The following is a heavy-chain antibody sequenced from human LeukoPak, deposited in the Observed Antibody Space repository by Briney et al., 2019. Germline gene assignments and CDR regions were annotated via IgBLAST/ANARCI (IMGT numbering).Heavy chain of an antibody. D-gene: IGHD3-3*01. J-gene: IGHJ6*03. CDR1: GYTFTGYW. V-gene: IGHV1-2*02. CDR3: ARGITIFGVVGSWDYFYYMDV. Sequence: ASVKLSCKAFGYTFTGYWMHWVRQAPGQGLEWMGWINPNSGGTNSAQKFQGRVTMTRDTSISTAYMELSRLRSDDTAVYYCARGITIFGVVGSWDYFYYMDVWGKGTTVTVSS. CDR2: INPNSGGT.